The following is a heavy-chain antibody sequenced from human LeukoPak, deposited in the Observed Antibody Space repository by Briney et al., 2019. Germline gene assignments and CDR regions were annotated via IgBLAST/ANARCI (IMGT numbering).Heavy chain of an antibody. J-gene: IGHJ4*02. CDR2: INPNSGGT. CDR1: GYTFTGYY. D-gene: IGHD6-13*01. Sequence: ASVKVSCKASGYTFTGYYMHWVRQAPGQGLEWMRWINPNSGGTNYAQKFQGRVTMTRDTSISTAYMELSRLRSDDTAVYYCASSLTRAAAGFDYWGQGTLVTVSS. CDR3: ASSLTRAAAGFDY. V-gene: IGHV1-2*02.